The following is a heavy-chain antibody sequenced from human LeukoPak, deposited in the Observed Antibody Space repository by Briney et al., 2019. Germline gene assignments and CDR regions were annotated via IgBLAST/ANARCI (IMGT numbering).Heavy chain of an antibody. J-gene: IGHJ4*02. CDR3: ARSAYDYGEVYFDY. CDR1: GFTFSSYA. CDR2: ISYDGSNK. V-gene: IGHV3-30*14. D-gene: IGHD4-17*01. Sequence: GGSLRLSCAASGFTFSSYAMHWVRQAPGKGLEWVAVISYDGSNKYYADSVKGRFTISRHNSKNTLYLQMNSLRAEDTAVYYCARSAYDYGEVYFDYWGQGTLVTVSS.